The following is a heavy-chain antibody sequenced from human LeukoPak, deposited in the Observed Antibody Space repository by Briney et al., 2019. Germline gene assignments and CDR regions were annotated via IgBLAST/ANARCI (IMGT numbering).Heavy chain of an antibody. Sequence: GGSLRLSCAASGFTFSSYSMNWVRQAPGKGLEWVSYISSSSSTIYYADSVKGRFTISRDNAKNSLYLQMNSLRAEDTAVYYCARSMWNYRRDDILTGPIERWDAFDIWGQGTMVTVSS. J-gene: IGHJ3*02. V-gene: IGHV3-48*04. CDR1: GFTFSSYS. CDR2: ISSSSSTI. CDR3: ARSMWNYRRDDILTGPIERWDAFDI. D-gene: IGHD3-9*01.